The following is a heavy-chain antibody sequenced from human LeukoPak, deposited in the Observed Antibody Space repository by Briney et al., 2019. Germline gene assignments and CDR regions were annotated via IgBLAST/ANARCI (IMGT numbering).Heavy chain of an antibody. V-gene: IGHV3-21*01. CDR1: GITFNTYS. CDR3: ASGSGYFDY. Sequence: PGGSLRLSCAASGITFNTYSFNWVRQAPGKGLEWVSSISSSSRDIYYADSVKGRFTISRDNAKNSLYLQMNSLRAEDTAVYYCASGSGYFDYWGQGTLVIVSS. J-gene: IGHJ4*02. CDR2: ISSSSRDI.